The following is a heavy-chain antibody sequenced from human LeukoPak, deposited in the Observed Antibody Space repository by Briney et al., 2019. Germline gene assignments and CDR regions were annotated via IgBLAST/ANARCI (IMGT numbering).Heavy chain of an antibody. Sequence: PSETLSLTCTVSGGSISHYYWTWIRQPAGKGLEWIGRVYSTGSTNYNPSLQNRVTLSVDTSKNQFSLRLTSVTAADTAVYYGARDLEYYDSSGYRRDYFDYWGPGILVTVSS. V-gene: IGHV4-4*07. CDR2: VYSTGST. J-gene: IGHJ4*02. CDR3: ARDLEYYDSSGYRRDYFDY. CDR1: GGSISHYY. D-gene: IGHD3-22*01.